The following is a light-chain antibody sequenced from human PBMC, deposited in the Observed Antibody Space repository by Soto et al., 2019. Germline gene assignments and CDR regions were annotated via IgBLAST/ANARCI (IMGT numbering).Light chain of an antibody. J-gene: IGKJ3*01. CDR3: QKHEECPLT. Sequence: DIQMTQCPSSLSASVGDRVTITCQASQDIHQYLNWYQQKPGKPPNLRIYGASNLETGVPSRFSGRGSGTYFTFTISTLQPEDIATYYCQKHEECPLTFGPGTTVDI. CDR1: QDIHQY. V-gene: IGKV1-33*01. CDR2: GAS.